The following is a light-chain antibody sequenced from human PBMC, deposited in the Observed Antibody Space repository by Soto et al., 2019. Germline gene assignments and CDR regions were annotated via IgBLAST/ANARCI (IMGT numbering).Light chain of an antibody. Sequence: EFVLTQSPGTLSLSPGERATLSCRASQSVSSSYLAWYQQKPGQAPRLLIYGASHRATGIPDRFSGGGSGTDFTLTISNVEPEDFAVYYCQQRSDWPWTFGQGTKVDIK. CDR1: QSVSSSY. CDR2: GAS. J-gene: IGKJ1*01. CDR3: QQRSDWPWT. V-gene: IGKV3D-20*02.